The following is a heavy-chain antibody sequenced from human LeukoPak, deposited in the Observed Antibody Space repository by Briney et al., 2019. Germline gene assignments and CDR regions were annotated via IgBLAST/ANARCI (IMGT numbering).Heavy chain of an antibody. CDR2: IYYSGST. CDR3: ARGDWAVAGTRVFDY. CDR1: GVSISSYY. J-gene: IGHJ4*02. V-gene: IGHV4-59*01. Sequence: SETLSLTCTVSGVSISSYYWSWIRQPPGKGLEWIGYIYYSGSTNYNPSLKSRVTISVDTSKNQFSLKLSSVTAADTAVYYCARGDWAVAGTRVFDYWGQGTLVTVSS. D-gene: IGHD6-19*01.